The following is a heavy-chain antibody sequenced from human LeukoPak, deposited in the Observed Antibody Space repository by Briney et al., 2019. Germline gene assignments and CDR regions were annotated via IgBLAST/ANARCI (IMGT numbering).Heavy chain of an antibody. J-gene: IGHJ4*02. CDR2: ISYDGSNK. CDR1: GFTFSSYA. Sequence: GGSLRLSCAASGFTFSSYAMHWVRQAPGKGLEWVAVISYDGSNKYYADSVKGRFTISRDNSKNTLYLQMNSLKAEDTAVYYCARTTYYYDSSGYAYWGQGTLVTVSS. D-gene: IGHD3-22*01. CDR3: ARTTYYYDSSGYAY. V-gene: IGHV3-30-3*01.